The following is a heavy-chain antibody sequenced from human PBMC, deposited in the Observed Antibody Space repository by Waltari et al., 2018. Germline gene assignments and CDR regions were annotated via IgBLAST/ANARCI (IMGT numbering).Heavy chain of an antibody. D-gene: IGHD3-3*01. Sequence: EVQLVESGGGLVQPGGSLRLSCAAPALTFAYYWVTWVRQAPGKGLEWVANIKEDVSEKYYVDSVKGRFTISRDNAKNSLYLQMSSLRVEDTAVYYCATQSWSNFEYWGQGTLVAVSS. J-gene: IGHJ4*02. CDR1: ALTFAYYW. V-gene: IGHV3-7*01. CDR3: ATQSWSNFEY. CDR2: IKEDVSEK.